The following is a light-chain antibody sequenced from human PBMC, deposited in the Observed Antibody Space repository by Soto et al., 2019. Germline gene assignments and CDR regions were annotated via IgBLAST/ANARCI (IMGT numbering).Light chain of an antibody. V-gene: IGKV1-13*02. J-gene: IGKJ3*01. Sequence: AIQLTQSPSSLSASVGDRVTITCRASQGISSALAWYQQKPGKAPKLLIYGASSLESGVPSRFSGSGSGTDCTLTISIQQPENFATYYSQQSSGYHGFGPGTKVDIK. CDR2: GAS. CDR3: QQSSGYHG. CDR1: QGISSA.